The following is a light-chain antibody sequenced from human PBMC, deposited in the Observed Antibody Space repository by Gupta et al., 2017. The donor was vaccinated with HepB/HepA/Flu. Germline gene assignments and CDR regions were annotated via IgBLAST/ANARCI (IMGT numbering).Light chain of an antibody. Sequence: QSVLTQPPSASGTPGQRVTISCSGSSSNIGSNTVNWYQQLPGTAPKLLIDSNNQRPSGVPDRFSGSTSGTSASLAIRGLQSEEEADYYCAAWDDSLNGSVFGGGTQLTVL. J-gene: IGLJ2*01. CDR2: SNN. CDR3: AAWDDSLNGSV. CDR1: SSNIGSNT. V-gene: IGLV1-44*01.